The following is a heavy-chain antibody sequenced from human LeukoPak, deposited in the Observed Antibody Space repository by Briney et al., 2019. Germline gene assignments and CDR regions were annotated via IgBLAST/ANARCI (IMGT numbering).Heavy chain of an antibody. CDR3: ATTIFGVVITDAFDI. D-gene: IGHD3-3*01. CDR2: IIPILGIA. CDR1: GGTFSSYT. Sequence: SVKVSCKASGGTFSSYTISWVRQAPGQGLEWMGRIIPILGIANYAQKFQGRVTIPADKSTSTAYMELSSLRSEDTAVYYCATTIFGVVITDAFDIWGQGTMVTVSS. V-gene: IGHV1-69*02. J-gene: IGHJ3*02.